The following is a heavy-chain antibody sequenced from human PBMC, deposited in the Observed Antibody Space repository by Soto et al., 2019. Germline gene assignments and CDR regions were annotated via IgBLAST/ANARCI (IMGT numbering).Heavy chain of an antibody. V-gene: IGHV4-39*01. CDR3: ARHSWIQLWLPSNNYYYYGMDV. CDR2: IYYSGST. D-gene: IGHD5-18*01. CDR1: GGSISSGGYY. J-gene: IGHJ6*02. Sequence: PSETLSLTCTVSGGSISSGGYYWSWIRQHPGKGLEWIGYIYYSGSTYYNPSLKSRVTISVDTSKNQFSLKLSSVTAADTAVYYCARHSWIQLWLPSNNYYYYGMDVWGQGTTVTVSS.